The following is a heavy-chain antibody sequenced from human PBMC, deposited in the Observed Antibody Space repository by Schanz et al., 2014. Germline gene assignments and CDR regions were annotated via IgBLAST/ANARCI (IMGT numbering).Heavy chain of an antibody. V-gene: IGHV4-59*08. CDR2: IHQSGGT. J-gene: IGHJ5*02. CDR1: GGDIGNYY. D-gene: IGHD3-3*01. Sequence: QVQLQESGPGLVKPSETLSLTCSVSGGDIGNYYWSWIRQPPGKGLEWIGYIHQSGGTNYNPSLTGRVAILVATSKTQFSLRLTFLPAADTAVYYCAKFLYDDPSWGQGTLVTVSS. CDR3: AKFLYDDPS.